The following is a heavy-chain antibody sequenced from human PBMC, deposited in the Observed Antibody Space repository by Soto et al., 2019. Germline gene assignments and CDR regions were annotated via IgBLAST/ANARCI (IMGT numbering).Heavy chain of an antibody. V-gene: IGHV3-7*01. CDR3: ARGFYRDGYSYMDV. D-gene: IGHD3-22*01. Sequence: GGSLRLSCAASGFTFSSYWMSWVRQAPGKGLEWVANIKQDGSEKYYVDSVKGRFTISRDNAKNSLYLQMNSLRAEDTAVYYCARGFYRDGYSYMDVWGKGTTVTVSS. CDR2: IKQDGSEK. CDR1: GFTFSSYW. J-gene: IGHJ6*03.